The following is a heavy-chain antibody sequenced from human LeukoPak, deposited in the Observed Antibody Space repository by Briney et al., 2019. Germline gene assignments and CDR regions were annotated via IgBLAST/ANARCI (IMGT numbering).Heavy chain of an antibody. D-gene: IGHD2-2*01. V-gene: IGHV1-18*01. CDR2: ISAYNGNT. CDR3: ARDCSSTSCYDDYYYYYGMDV. CDR1: GYTFTSYG. J-gene: IGHJ6*02. Sequence: EASVKVSRKASGYTFTSYGISWVRQAPGQGLEWMGWISAYNGNTNYAQKLQGRVTMTTDTSTSTAYMELRSLRSDDTAVYYCARDCSSTSCYDDYYYYYGMDVWGQGTTVTVSS.